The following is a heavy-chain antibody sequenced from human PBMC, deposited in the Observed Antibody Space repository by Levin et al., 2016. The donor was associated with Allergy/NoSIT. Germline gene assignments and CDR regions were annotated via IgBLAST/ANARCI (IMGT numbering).Heavy chain of an antibody. Sequence: WVRQAPGQGLEWMGGIIPIFGTANYAQKFQGRVTITADKSTSTAYMELRSLRSDDTAVYYCARSSSGWYSVYWGQGTLVTVSS. V-gene: IGHV1-69*06. CDR3: ARSSSGWYSVY. D-gene: IGHD6-19*01. J-gene: IGHJ4*02. CDR2: IIPIFGTA.